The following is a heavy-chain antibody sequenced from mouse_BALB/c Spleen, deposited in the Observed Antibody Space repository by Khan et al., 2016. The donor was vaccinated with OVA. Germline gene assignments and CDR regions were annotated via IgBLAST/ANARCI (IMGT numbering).Heavy chain of an antibody. J-gene: IGHJ3*01. CDR1: GYSFTSYY. CDR2: IDPFSGGT. D-gene: IGHD2-2*01. V-gene: IGHV1S135*01. Sequence: VQLQQSGPELMKPGASVKISCKASGYSFTSYYIHWVLQSHGKSLEWIEYIDPFSGGTTYNQKLKGKATLTVDKAYSTAYIHLSNLTSEDSAVYYGTRHGYVAWFTYWGQGTLVTVSA. CDR3: TRHGYVAWFTY.